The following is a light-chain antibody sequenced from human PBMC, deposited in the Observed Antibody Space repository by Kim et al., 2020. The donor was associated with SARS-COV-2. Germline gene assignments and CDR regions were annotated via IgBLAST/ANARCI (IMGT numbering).Light chain of an antibody. J-gene: IGLJ3*02. Sequence: SYELTQPPPVSVAPGKTARITCGGNNIGSKSVHWYQQKPGQAPVLVIYYDSDRPSVIPERFSGSNSGNTATLTISRVEAGDEADYYCQVWDSSSDHRVFGGGTKLTVL. CDR1: NIGSKS. V-gene: IGLV3-21*04. CDR3: QVWDSSSDHRV. CDR2: YDS.